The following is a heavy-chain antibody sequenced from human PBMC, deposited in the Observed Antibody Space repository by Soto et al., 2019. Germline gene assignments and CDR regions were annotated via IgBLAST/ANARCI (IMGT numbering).Heavy chain of an antibody. Sequence: QVQLQQWGAGLLKPSETLSLTCAVYGGSFSGYYWSWIRQPPGKGLEWIGEINHSGSTNYNPSLKSRVTISVDTSTNQFSLQLSSATAADTAVYYCARGPSSPYSSSWRYYYYYYMDVWGKGTTVTVSS. D-gene: IGHD6-13*01. CDR1: GGSFSGYY. CDR2: INHSGST. J-gene: IGHJ6*03. CDR3: ARGPSSPYSSSWRYYYYYYMDV. V-gene: IGHV4-34*01.